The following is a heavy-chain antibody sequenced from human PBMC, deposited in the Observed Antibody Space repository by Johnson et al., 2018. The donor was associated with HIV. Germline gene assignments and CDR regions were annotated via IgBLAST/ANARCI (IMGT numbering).Heavy chain of an antibody. CDR3: AREDGDSSSWAGAFDI. J-gene: IGHJ3*02. Sequence: VQLVESGGGLIQPGGSLRLSCAASGFTVSSNYMSWVRQAPGKGLEWGSVISSGGSTYYAASVTGVFTISRDNSKNTLYLQMNSLRAEDTAVYYCAREDGDSSSWAGAFDIWGQGTMVTVSS. CDR1: GFTVSSNY. D-gene: IGHD6-13*01. V-gene: IGHV3-53*01. CDR2: ISSGGST.